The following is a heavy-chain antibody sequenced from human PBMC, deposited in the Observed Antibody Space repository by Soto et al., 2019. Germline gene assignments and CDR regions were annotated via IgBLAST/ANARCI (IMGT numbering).Heavy chain of an antibody. CDR1: GFAFNNYG. CDR2: ISKSDYT. J-gene: IGHJ4*02. Sequence: GGSLRLSCTVSGFAFNNYGINWVRQAPGKGLEWVSSISKSDYTYYSDSVKGRFAISRDNAKSSVSLQMNPLRVEDTAVYYCAREDSIIIPAVSDFWGQGTLVTVSP. V-gene: IGHV3-21*01. D-gene: IGHD2-2*01. CDR3: AREDSIIIPAVSDF.